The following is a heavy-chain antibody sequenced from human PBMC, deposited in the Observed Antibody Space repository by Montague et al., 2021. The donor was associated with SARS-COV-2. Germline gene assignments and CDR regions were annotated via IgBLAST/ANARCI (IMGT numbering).Heavy chain of an antibody. Sequence: SETLSLTCTVAGVSVTTSDYFWGWIRQPPGKGLEWIGTVFYNGRTRYNPSLNSRVPMSVDTSTNQFSLELSSVTAADTAVYYCASPSGYYLFQYWGRGTLVAVSS. CDR1: GVSVTTSDYF. V-gene: IGHV4-39*01. CDR2: VFYNGRT. J-gene: IGHJ4*02. CDR3: ASPSGYYLFQY. D-gene: IGHD3-22*01.